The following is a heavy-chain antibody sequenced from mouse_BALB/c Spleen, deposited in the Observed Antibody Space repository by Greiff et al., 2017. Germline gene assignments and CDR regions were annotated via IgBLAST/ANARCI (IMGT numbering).Heavy chain of an antibody. CDR3: AREGRYDENYYAMDY. V-gene: IGHV2-9*02. CDR1: GFSLTSYG. CDR2: IWAGGST. D-gene: IGHD2-14*01. Sequence: VKLMESGPGLVAPSQSLSITCTVSGFSLTSYGVHWVRQPPGKGLEWLGVIWAGGSTNYNSALMSRLSISKDNSKSQVFLKMNSLQTDDTAMYYCAREGRYDENYYAMDYWGQGTSVTVSS. J-gene: IGHJ4*01.